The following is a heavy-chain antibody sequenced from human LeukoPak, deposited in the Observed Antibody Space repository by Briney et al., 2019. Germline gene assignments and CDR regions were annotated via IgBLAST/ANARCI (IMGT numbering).Heavy chain of an antibody. CDR1: GFTFSSYG. D-gene: IGHD6-6*01. Sequence: GGSLRLSCAASGFTFSSYGMHWVRQAPGKGLEGVAVIWYDGSNKYYADSVKGRFTISRDNSKNTLYLQMNSLRAEDTAVYYCARDFEYSSSSAFDYWGQGTLVTVSS. CDR3: ARDFEYSSSSAFDY. V-gene: IGHV3-33*01. J-gene: IGHJ4*02. CDR2: IWYDGSNK.